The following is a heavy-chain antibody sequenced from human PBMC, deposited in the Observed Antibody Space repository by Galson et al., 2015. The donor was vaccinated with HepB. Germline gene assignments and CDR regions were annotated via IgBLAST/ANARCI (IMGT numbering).Heavy chain of an antibody. Sequence: SLRLSCAASGFTFSSYAMHWVRQAPGKGLEWVAVISYDGSNKYYADSVKGRFTISRDNSKNTLYLQMNSLRAEDTAVYYCARDYIVGATYDAFDIWGQGTMVTVSS. CDR2: ISYDGSNK. D-gene: IGHD1-26*01. V-gene: IGHV3-30-3*01. CDR1: GFTFSSYA. J-gene: IGHJ3*02. CDR3: ARDYIVGATYDAFDI.